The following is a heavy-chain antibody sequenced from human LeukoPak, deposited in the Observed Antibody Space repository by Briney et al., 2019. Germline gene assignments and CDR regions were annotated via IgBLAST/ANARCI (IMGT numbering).Heavy chain of an antibody. D-gene: IGHD2-21*01. J-gene: IGHJ4*02. V-gene: IGHV4-38-2*01. CDR3: ARSLSVAGIDY. CDR2: VFHDGST. CDR1: GYSISSGRY. Sequence: PSETLSLTCGVSGYSISSGRYWAWIRQPPGKGLEWLGSVFHDGSTYYSSSLQGRLTISVDTSKNQFSLNVRSVTAADSAIYYCARSLSVAGIDYWGQGTRVTLST.